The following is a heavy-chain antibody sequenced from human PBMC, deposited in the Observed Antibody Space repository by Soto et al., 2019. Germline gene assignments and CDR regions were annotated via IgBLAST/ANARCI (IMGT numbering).Heavy chain of an antibody. CDR2: INYSGST. Sequence: SETLSLTCAVYGGSFNGYYWSWIRQPPGKGPEWIGDINYSGSTNYNPSLKSRVTISVDTSKNQFSLKLRSVTAADMAVFYCARAPDKYYFDSWGQGTLVTVSS. CDR1: GGSFNGYY. J-gene: IGHJ4*02. CDR3: ARAPDKYYFDS. V-gene: IGHV4-34*01.